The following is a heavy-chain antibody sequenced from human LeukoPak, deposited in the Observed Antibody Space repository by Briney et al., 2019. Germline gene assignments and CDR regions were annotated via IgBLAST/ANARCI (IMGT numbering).Heavy chain of an antibody. Sequence: GGSLRLSCAASGFTFDDYGMSWVRQAPGKGLEWVSGINWNGGSTGYADSVKGRFTISRDNAKNSLYLQMNSLRAEDTAVYYCARAGWNGDYRGNYFDYWGQGTLVTVSS. CDR2: INWNGGST. CDR3: ARAGWNGDYRGNYFDY. V-gene: IGHV3-20*04. CDR1: GFTFDDYG. J-gene: IGHJ4*02. D-gene: IGHD4-17*01.